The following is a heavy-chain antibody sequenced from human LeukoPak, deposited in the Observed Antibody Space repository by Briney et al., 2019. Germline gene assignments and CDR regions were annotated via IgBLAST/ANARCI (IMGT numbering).Heavy chain of an antibody. J-gene: IGHJ3*02. CDR1: GFTFSDYY. CDR3: ARIGAVGAFDI. Sequence: GGSLRLSCAASGFTFSDYYMSWIRQAPGKGLEWVSDISSSGSTIYYTDSVKGRFTISRDNAKNSLYLQMNSLRAEDTAVYYCARIGAVGAFDIWGQGTMVTVSS. CDR2: ISSSGSTI. D-gene: IGHD6-19*01. V-gene: IGHV3-11*01.